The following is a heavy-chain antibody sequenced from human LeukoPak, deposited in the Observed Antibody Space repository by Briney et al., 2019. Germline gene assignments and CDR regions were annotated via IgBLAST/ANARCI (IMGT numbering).Heavy chain of an antibody. CDR1: GGSFSGYY. Sequence: SETLSLTCAVYGGSFSGYYWSWIRQPPGKGLEWIGEINHSGSTNYNPSLKSRVTISVATSKNQFSLKLSSVTAADTAVYYCARNSHYYDSSGYYLDYWGQGTLVTVSS. CDR2: INHSGST. CDR3: ARNSHYYDSSGYYLDY. V-gene: IGHV4-34*01. J-gene: IGHJ4*02. D-gene: IGHD3-22*01.